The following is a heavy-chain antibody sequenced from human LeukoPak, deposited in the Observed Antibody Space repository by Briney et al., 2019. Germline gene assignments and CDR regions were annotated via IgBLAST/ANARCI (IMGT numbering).Heavy chain of an antibody. Sequence: GGSLRLSCAASGFIFSSYWMHWVRQAPGKGLVWVSRINSDGSNTNYADSVKGRFSFSRDNSNNTLYLQMNNLRPEDTALYYCARESHEGATRAYNWFDPWGQGTLVSVSS. CDR1: GFIFSSYW. CDR2: INSDGSNT. CDR3: ARESHEGATRAYNWFDP. V-gene: IGHV3-74*01. J-gene: IGHJ5*02. D-gene: IGHD1-26*01.